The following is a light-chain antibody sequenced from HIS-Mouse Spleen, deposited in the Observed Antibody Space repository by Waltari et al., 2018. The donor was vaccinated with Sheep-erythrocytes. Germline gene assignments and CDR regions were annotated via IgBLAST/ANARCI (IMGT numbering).Light chain of an antibody. CDR2: LGS. J-gene: IGKJ1*01. CDR1: QGISSW. Sequence: DIQMTQSPSSVSASVGDSVTITCRASQGISSWLAWYQQKPGEAPKLLIYLGSNRASGGPDRFSGSGSGTDFTLKISRVEAEDVGVYYCMQALQTPWTFGQGTKVEIK. CDR3: MQALQTPWT. V-gene: IGKV1-12*01.